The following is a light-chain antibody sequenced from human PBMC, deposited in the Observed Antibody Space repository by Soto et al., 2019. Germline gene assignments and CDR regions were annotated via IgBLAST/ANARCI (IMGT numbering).Light chain of an antibody. J-gene: IGKJ1*01. V-gene: IGKV1-5*01. CDR2: DAS. Sequence: DVQMTQSPSTLSASVGDRVTITCRASQSISGSLAWYQQKPGKAPKALIYDASSLESGVPSRFRGSGSGTEFTLTISSLQPDDFATYYCQQYNIYWTFGQGTKVDNK. CDR3: QQYNIYWT. CDR1: QSISGS.